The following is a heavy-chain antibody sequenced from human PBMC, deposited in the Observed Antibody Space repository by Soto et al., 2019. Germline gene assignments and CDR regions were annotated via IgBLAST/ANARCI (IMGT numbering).Heavy chain of an antibody. J-gene: IGHJ4*02. CDR1: GFTFSLYS. D-gene: IGHD3-22*01. V-gene: IGHV3-21*04. Sequence: GGSLRLSCAASGFTFSLYSMSWVRQAPGKGLEWVSYISRSSTGIHYADSVKGRFTISRDNSKNTLYLQMNSLRAEDTAVYYCAKNPGYYYDSTGYHFDYWGQGTLVTVSS. CDR2: ISRSSTGI. CDR3: AKNPGYYYDSTGYHFDY.